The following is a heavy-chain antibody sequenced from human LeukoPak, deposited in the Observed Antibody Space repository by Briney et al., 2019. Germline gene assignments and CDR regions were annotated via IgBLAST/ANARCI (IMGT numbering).Heavy chain of an antibody. CDR3: ARCSGWAFKN. D-gene: IGHD6-19*01. CDR2: INPDGSEK. V-gene: IGHV3-7*01. CDR1: RFSFSRYW. J-gene: IGHJ4*02. Sequence: GGSLRLSCAASRFSFSRYWMSWVRQAPGKGLEWVANINPDGSEKNYVDSVKGRFTISRDSAKNSLYLQMDSLRAEDTAIYYCARCSGWAFKNWGQGNLVTVSS.